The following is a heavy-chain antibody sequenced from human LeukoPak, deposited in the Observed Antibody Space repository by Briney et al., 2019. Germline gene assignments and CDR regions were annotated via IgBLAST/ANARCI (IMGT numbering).Heavy chain of an antibody. D-gene: IGHD6-19*01. V-gene: IGHV3-11*01. CDR3: GKGSLAVAATPLDF. Sequence: GGSLRLSCTASGFDFSNSFMSWVRQAPGKGLEWVSYISSRSTTIYYADSVKGRFTISRDNGKNTVYLQMNNLRVDDTAVFYCGKGSLAVAATPLDFWGQGTLVTVSS. J-gene: IGHJ4*02. CDR2: ISSRSTTI. CDR1: GFDFSNSF.